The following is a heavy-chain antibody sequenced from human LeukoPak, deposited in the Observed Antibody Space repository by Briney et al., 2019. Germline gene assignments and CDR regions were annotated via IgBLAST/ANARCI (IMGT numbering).Heavy chain of an antibody. CDR2: IYYSGST. J-gene: IGHJ6*03. V-gene: IGHV4-59*01. Sequence: SETLSLTCAVYGGSTSSYYWSWVRQPPGKGLEWIGYIYYSGSTNYNPSLKSRVTISVDTSKNQFSLKLSSVTAADTAVYYCARGGVIAAAGTYYYYYYMDVWGKGTTVTISS. CDR3: ARGGVIAAAGTYYYYYYMDV. CDR1: GGSTSSYY. D-gene: IGHD6-13*01.